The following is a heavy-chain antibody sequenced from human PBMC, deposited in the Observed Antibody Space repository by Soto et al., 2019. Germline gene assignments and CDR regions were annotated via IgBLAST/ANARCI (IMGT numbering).Heavy chain of an antibody. CDR3: ARGVTSALPLYYYYYGMDV. CDR2: IGTAGDT. V-gene: IGHV3-13*01. CDR1: GFTFSSYD. Sequence: GGSLRLSCAASGFTFSSYDMHWVRQATGKGLEWVSAIGTAGDTYYPGSVKGRFTISRENAKNSLYLQMNSLRAEDTAVYYCARGVTSALPLYYYYYGMDVWGQGTTVTVSS. D-gene: IGHD4-4*01. J-gene: IGHJ6*02.